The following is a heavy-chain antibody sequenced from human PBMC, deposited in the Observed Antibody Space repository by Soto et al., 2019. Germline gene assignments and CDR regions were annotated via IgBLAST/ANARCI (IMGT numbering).Heavy chain of an antibody. CDR1: GGSISSGGYY. J-gene: IGHJ3*02. V-gene: IGHV4-31*03. CDR3: ARRDGGDAFDI. CDR2: IYYSGST. D-gene: IGHD3-10*01. Sequence: QVQLQESGPGLVKPSQTLSLTCTVSGGSISSGGYYWSWIRQHPGKGLEGIGYIYYSGSTNYNPSIQGRGTIAVEKTKTPCSLKLSSVTAADTAVYYCARRDGGDAFDIWGQGTMVTVSS.